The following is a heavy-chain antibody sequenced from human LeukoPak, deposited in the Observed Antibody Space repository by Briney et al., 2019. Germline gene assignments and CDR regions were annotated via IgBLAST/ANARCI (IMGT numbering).Heavy chain of an antibody. J-gene: IGHJ4*02. CDR3: ARDHYRGSYFDY. CDR1: GGSISSYY. CDR2: IYYSGST. D-gene: IGHD1-26*01. Sequence: SETLSLTCTVSGGSISSYYWSWIRQPPGKGLEWIGYIYYSGSTNYNPSLKSRVTISVDTSRNQFSLKLSSVTAADTAVYYCARDHYRGSYFDYWGQGTLVTVSS. V-gene: IGHV4-59*01.